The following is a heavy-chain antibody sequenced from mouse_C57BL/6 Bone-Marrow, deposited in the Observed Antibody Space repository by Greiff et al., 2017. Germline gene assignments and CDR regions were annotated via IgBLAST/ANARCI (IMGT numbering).Heavy chain of an antibody. V-gene: IGHV14-4*01. J-gene: IGHJ2*01. CDR1: GFNIKDDY. CDR2: IDPEIGDT. CDR3: SSFDGNYFDF. D-gene: IGHD2-3*01. Sequence: VQLQQSGAELVRPGASVKLSCTASGFNIKDDYIHWVKQRPEQGLEWIGWIDPEIGDTEYASNFQGKATITSDTSSNTAYLQLSSLTSEDTAVYYCSSFDGNYFDFWGQGTPLTGAS.